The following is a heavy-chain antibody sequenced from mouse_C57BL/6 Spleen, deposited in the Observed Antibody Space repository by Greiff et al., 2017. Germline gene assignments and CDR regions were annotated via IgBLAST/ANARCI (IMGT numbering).Heavy chain of an antibody. CDR1: GFSLTSYG. D-gene: IGHD2-4*01. V-gene: IGHV2-3*01. CDR2: LWGDGST. Sequence: VHLVESGPGLVAPSQSLSITCTVSGFSLTSYGVSWVRQPPGKGLEWLGVLWGDGSTNYHSALISRLSISKDNSKSQVFLKLNSLQTDDTATYYCAKRDDYDVSYAMDYWGQGTSVTVSS. CDR3: AKRDDYDVSYAMDY. J-gene: IGHJ4*01.